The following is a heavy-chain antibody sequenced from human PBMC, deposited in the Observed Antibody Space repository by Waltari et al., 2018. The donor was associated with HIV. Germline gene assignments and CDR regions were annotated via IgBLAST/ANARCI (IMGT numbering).Heavy chain of an antibody. CDR2: IIGSGYST. V-gene: IGHV3-23*01. J-gene: IGHJ6*02. D-gene: IGHD6-13*01. CDR3: VKEHQYSHTWYSFYGMDV. CDR1: GFTVSNYA. Sequence: EVQLLESGGGLVQPGGSLRLSCAASGFTVSNYAVYWVRQAPGKGLGWVSAIIGSGYSTYYAESVKGRFTISRDNSKNKLYLQMNSLRAEDTAVYFCVKEHQYSHTWYSFYGMDVWGQGTTVTVSS.